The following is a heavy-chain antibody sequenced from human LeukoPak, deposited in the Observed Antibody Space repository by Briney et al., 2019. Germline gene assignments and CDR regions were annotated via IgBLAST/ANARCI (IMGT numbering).Heavy chain of an antibody. CDR2: ISYDGSNK. J-gene: IGHJ4*02. V-gene: IGHV3-30-3*01. D-gene: IGHD4-17*01. CDR3: ARDMTTVNTGDY. Sequence: GGSQRLSCAASGFTFSSYAMHWVRQAPGKGLEWVAVISYDGSNKYYADSVKGRFTISRDNSKNTLYLQMNSLRAEDTAVYYCARDMTTVNTGDYWGQGTLVTVSS. CDR1: GFTFSSYA.